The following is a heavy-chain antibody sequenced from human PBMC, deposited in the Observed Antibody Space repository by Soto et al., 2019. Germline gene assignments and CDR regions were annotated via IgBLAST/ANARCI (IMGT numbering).Heavy chain of an antibody. Sequence: SVKVSCKASGGTFSSYTISWVRQAPGQGLEWMGRIIPILGIANYAQKFQGRVTITADKSTGTAYMELSSLRSEDTAVYYCARDLPGRSSSWYFARDYYYGMDVWGQGTTVTVSS. D-gene: IGHD6-13*01. CDR1: GGTFSSYT. V-gene: IGHV1-69*04. CDR2: IIPILGIA. CDR3: ARDLPGRSSSWYFARDYYYGMDV. J-gene: IGHJ6*02.